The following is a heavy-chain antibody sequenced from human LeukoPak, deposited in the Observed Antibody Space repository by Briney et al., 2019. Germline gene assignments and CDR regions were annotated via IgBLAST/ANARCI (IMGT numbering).Heavy chain of an antibody. V-gene: IGHV4-34*01. CDR3: ARGREEVCSGGSCYPFDY. CDR2: INHSGST. Sequence: SETLSLTCAVYGGSFSGYYWNWIRQPPGKGLEWVGEINHSGSTNYNPSLKSRVTISVDTSKNQLSLKLSSVTAADTAVYYCARGREEVCSGGSCYPFDYWGQGTLVTVSS. J-gene: IGHJ4*02. CDR1: GGSFSGYY. D-gene: IGHD2-15*01.